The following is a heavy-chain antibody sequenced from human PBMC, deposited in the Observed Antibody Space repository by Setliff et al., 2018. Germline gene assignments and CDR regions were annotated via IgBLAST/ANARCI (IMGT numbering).Heavy chain of an antibody. CDR3: SRLVRYCTRTSCQRASGEDY. J-gene: IGHJ4*02. V-gene: IGHV1-18*01. CDR1: GYTFTSYG. D-gene: IGHD2-2*01. Sequence: ASVKVSCKASGYTFTSYGISWVRQAPGQGLEWMGWISAYSGNTYYAQKFQGRVTMTTDTSTATAYLELRSLRSDDTAVYYCSRLVRYCTRTSCQRASGEDYWGQGTLVTVSS. CDR2: ISAYSGNT.